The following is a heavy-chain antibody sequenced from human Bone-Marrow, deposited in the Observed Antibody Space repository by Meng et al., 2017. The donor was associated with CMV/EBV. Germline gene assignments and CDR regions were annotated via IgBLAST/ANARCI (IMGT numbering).Heavy chain of an antibody. V-gene: IGHV3-30-3*01. CDR3: ASTGYFDY. CDR1: GFTFSSYA. D-gene: IGHD4-11*01. Sequence: LRLSCASSGFTFSSYAMHWVRQAPGKGLEWVAVISYDGSNKYYADSVKGRFTISRDNSKNTLYLQMNSLRAEDTAVYYCASTGYFDYWGQGTLVTVSS. J-gene: IGHJ4*02. CDR2: ISYDGSNK.